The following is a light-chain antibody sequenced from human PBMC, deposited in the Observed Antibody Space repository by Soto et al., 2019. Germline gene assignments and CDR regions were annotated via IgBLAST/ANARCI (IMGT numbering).Light chain of an antibody. V-gene: IGKV1-5*03. J-gene: IGKJ1*01. CDR2: KAS. Sequence: DIQMTQSPSSVSASVGDRVTITCRASQAIDSWLAWYQQKPGEAPKLLIYKASSLESGVPSRFSGSGSGTEFTLTISSLQPDDFATYYCQQYNSYPWTFGQGTKVDIK. CDR3: QQYNSYPWT. CDR1: QAIDSW.